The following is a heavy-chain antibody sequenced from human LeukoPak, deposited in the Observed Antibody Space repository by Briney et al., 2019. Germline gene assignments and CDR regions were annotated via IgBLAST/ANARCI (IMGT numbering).Heavy chain of an antibody. CDR3: ARDPLGVLSYFDY. Sequence: GRSLRLSCAASGFIFSYYGMHWVRQGPGKGLGWVAVIWYDGSNRYYANSLKGRFTISRDNSKNTLYLQMNSQTADDTAVYYCARDPLGVLSYFDYWGQGTLVTVSS. J-gene: IGHJ4*02. D-gene: IGHD3-16*01. CDR1: GFIFSYYG. CDR2: IWYDGSNR. V-gene: IGHV3-33*01.